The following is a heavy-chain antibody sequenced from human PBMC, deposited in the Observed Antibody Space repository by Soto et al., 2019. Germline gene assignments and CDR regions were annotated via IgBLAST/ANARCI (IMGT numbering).Heavy chain of an antibody. D-gene: IGHD6-13*01. Sequence: WGSLRLSCAASGFTFMSYGIHWCRHSPFKWLEWVAVISYDGSDKYYVDSVKGRFSISRDNSKNTLFLQMNSLRAEDTAIYYCAKDALSSTWSALFDYWGQGTLVTVSS. V-gene: IGHV3-30*18. CDR1: GFTFMSYG. CDR3: AKDALSSTWSALFDY. CDR2: ISYDGSDK. J-gene: IGHJ4*02.